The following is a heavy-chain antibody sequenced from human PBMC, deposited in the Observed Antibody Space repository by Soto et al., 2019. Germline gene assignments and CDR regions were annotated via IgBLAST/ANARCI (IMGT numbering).Heavy chain of an antibody. J-gene: IGHJ4*02. Sequence: ASVKVSCKASAYTFTDYYIHWVRQAPGQGLEWMGWINPNSGSTKSTRRFQGSVTMTRDTSISTAYMELTRLRSDDTAVYYCARGGCTDGVCTYYFDSWGQGTLVTVSS. CDR1: AYTFTDYY. CDR2: INPNSGST. CDR3: ARGGCTDGVCTYYFDS. D-gene: IGHD2-8*01. V-gene: IGHV1-2*02.